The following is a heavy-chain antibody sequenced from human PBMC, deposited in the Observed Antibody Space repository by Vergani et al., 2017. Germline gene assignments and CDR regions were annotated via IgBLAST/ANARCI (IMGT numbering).Heavy chain of an antibody. D-gene: IGHD2-2*02. CDR1: GFTFSSYA. CDR3: AKDQWAAAIPSNGAMDV. V-gene: IGHV3-23*01. J-gene: IGHJ6*03. CDR2: ISGSGGST. Sequence: EVQLLESGGGLVQPGGSLRLSCAASGFTFSSYAMSWVRQAPGKGLEWVSAISGSGGSTYYADSVKGRFTISRDTSKNTLYLKMNSLRAEDTAVYYCAKDQWAAAIPSNGAMDVWGKGTTVTVSS.